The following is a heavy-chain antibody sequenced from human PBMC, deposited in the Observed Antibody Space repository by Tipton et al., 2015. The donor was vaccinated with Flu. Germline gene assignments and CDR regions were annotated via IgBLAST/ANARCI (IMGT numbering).Heavy chain of an antibody. D-gene: IGHD3-10*01. Sequence: GLVKPSETLSLTCTVSGGSISSGGAYWSWIRQHPGKGLEWIGCIDYSGSTYYNPPPNSRVSISVDTSKNQFSLNLNSVTAADTAVYYCARDQGFGDGLAYDYYAMDVWGQGTTVTVS. V-gene: IGHV4-31*03. CDR1: GGSISSGGAY. J-gene: IGHJ6*02. CDR3: ARDQGFGDGLAYDYYAMDV. CDR2: IDYSGST.